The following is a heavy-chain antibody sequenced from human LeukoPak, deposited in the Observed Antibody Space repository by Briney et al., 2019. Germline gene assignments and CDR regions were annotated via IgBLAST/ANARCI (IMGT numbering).Heavy chain of an antibody. V-gene: IGHV4-34*01. CDR1: GGSFSGYY. CDR3: ATSLYDILTGSDD. Sequence: PSETLSLTCAVYGGSFSGYYWSWIRQPPGKGLEWIGEINHSGSTNYNPSLKSRVTISLDTSKNQFSLKLSSVTAADTAVYYCATSLYDILTGSDDWGQGTLVTVSS. CDR2: INHSGST. J-gene: IGHJ4*02. D-gene: IGHD3-9*01.